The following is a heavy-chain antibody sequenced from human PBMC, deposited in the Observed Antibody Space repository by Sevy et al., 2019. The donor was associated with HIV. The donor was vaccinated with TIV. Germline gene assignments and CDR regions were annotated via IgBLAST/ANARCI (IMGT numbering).Heavy chain of an antibody. CDR1: GFTFSSYG. Sequence: GGSLRLSCAASGFTFSSYGMHWVRQAPGKGLEWVAVISYDGSNKYYADSVKGRFTISRDNSKNTLYLQMNSLRAEDTAVYYCAKDGELEYSSSSGVDPYYYYGMDVWGQGTTVTVSS. V-gene: IGHV3-30*18. J-gene: IGHJ6*02. CDR2: ISYDGSNK. CDR3: AKDGELEYSSSSGVDPYYYYGMDV. D-gene: IGHD6-6*01.